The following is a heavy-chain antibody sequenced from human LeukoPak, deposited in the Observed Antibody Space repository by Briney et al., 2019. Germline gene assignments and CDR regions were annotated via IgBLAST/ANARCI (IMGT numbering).Heavy chain of an antibody. CDR1: GGTFSSYA. D-gene: IGHD5-18*01. Sequence: ASVKVSCKASGGTFSSYAISWVRQAPGQGLEWMGGINPNSGGTNYAQKFQGRDTMTRDTSISTAYMDLSRLRSDDTAVYYCARLLAVDTADWGQGTLVTVSS. CDR3: ARLLAVDTAD. CDR2: INPNSGGT. J-gene: IGHJ4*02. V-gene: IGHV1-2*02.